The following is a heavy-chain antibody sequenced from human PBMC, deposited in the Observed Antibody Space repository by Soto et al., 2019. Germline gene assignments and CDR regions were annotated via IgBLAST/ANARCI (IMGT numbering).Heavy chain of an antibody. CDR2: ISAYNGNT. Sequence: ASVKVSCKTSGYTFTNFGLSWVRQAPGQGLEWMGWISAYNGNTNYAQNFQGRVTMTTDTSTSTAYMELGSLRSDDTAVYYCARGVGSGSYYNQYNWFDPWGQGTLVTVSS. J-gene: IGHJ5*02. CDR1: GYTFTNFG. D-gene: IGHD3-10*01. V-gene: IGHV1-18*01. CDR3: ARGVGSGSYYNQYNWFDP.